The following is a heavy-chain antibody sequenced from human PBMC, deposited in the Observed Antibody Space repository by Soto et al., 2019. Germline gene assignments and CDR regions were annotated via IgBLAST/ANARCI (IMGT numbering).Heavy chain of an antibody. CDR3: AVSSRDYDSSGYYYDDY. Sequence: GPSVKVSCKAAGGSFSSYAISWVRQAPGQGLEWMGGIIPIFGTANYAQKFQGRVTITADKSTSTAYMELSSLRSEDKAVYYCAVSSRDYDSSGYYYDDYWGQGTLVTVSS. V-gene: IGHV1-69*06. CDR1: GGSFSSYA. J-gene: IGHJ4*02. D-gene: IGHD3-22*01. CDR2: IIPIFGTA.